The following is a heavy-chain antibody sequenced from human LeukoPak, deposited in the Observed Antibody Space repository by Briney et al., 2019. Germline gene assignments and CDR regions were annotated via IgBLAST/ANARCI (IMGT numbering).Heavy chain of an antibody. CDR3: ARRRGWDYDSSGYDFDY. Sequence: GESLKISCKGSGFSFTGYWIAWVRQMPGKGLEWMGIIYPGDSDTRYSSSFEGQITISADKSISTAYLQWSSLKASDTAMYYCARRRGWDYDSSGYDFDYWGQGTLATVSS. CDR2: IYPGDSDT. V-gene: IGHV5-51*01. D-gene: IGHD3-22*01. J-gene: IGHJ4*02. CDR1: GFSFTGYW.